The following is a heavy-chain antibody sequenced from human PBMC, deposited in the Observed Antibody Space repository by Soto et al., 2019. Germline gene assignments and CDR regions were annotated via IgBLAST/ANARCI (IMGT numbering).Heavy chain of an antibody. D-gene: IGHD2-8*01. CDR1: GFTFSSYW. J-gene: IGHJ4*02. CDR3: ARDLRRDIVLMVYLD. CDR2: INSDGSST. V-gene: IGHV3-74*01. Sequence: PGESLKISCAASGFTFSSYWMHWVRQAPGKGLVWVSRINSDGSSTSYADSVKGRFTISRDNAKNTLYLQMNSLRAEDTAVYYCARDLRRDIVLMVYLDWGQGTLVTVSS.